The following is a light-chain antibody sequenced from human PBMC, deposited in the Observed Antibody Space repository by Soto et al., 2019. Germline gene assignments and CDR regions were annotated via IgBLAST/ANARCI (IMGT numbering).Light chain of an antibody. CDR2: GAP. J-gene: IGKJ5*01. Sequence: DIVLTQSPGTLSLSPGERATLSCRASQSVSSNLAWYQQKPGQAPRLLIYGAPTRATGIPARFSGSGSGTEFTLTISSLQSEDFAVYYCQQYNNWPPITFGQGTRLEIK. V-gene: IGKV3-15*01. CDR3: QQYNNWPPIT. CDR1: QSVSSN.